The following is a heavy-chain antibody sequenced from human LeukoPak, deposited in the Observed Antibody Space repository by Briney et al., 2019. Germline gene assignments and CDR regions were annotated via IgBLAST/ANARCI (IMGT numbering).Heavy chain of an antibody. CDR3: ARAIGIAAAGMSGLGY. D-gene: IGHD6-13*01. CDR1: GYTFTSYG. V-gene: IGHV1-18*01. Sequence: ASVKVSCKASGYTFTSYGISWVRQAPGQGLEWMGWISAYNGNTNYAQKLQSRVTMTTDTSTSTAYMELRSLRSDDTAVYYCARAIGIAAAGMSGLGYWGQGTLVTVSS. CDR2: ISAYNGNT. J-gene: IGHJ4*02.